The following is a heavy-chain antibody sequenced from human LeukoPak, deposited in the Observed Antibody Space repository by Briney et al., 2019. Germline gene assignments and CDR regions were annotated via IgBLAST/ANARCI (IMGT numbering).Heavy chain of an antibody. Sequence: ASVTVSCKASGYTFTDYHLHWVRQAPGQGPEWMGWISPNSGDAGYAQKFQGRVTMTRDTSISTAYMELSRLRSDDTAVYSCARSGYMWSYDYWGQGTLVTVSS. D-gene: IGHD6-13*01. CDR2: ISPNSGDA. CDR1: GYTFTDYH. J-gene: IGHJ4*02. V-gene: IGHV1-2*02. CDR3: ARSGYMWSYDY.